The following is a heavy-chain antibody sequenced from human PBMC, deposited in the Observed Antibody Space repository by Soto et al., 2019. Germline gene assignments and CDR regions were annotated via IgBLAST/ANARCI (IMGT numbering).Heavy chain of an antibody. Sequence: AGGSLRLSCAASGFTFSSYAMHWVRQAPGKGLEWVAVISYDGSNKYYADSVKGRFTISRDNSKNTLYLQMNSLRAEDTAVYYCARDANKVVPYYSDGRVYWGQGTLVTVSS. D-gene: IGHD3-10*01. CDR1: GFTFSSYA. CDR2: ISYDGSNK. CDR3: ARDANKVVPYYSDGRVY. V-gene: IGHV3-30-3*01. J-gene: IGHJ4*02.